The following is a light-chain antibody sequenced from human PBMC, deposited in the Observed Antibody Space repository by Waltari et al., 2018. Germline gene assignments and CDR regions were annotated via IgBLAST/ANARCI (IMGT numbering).Light chain of an antibody. CDR2: DAS. J-gene: IGKJ1*01. V-gene: IGKV3-20*01. CDR1: QRVSRF. CDR3: QKYVSLPAT. Sequence: EIVLTQSPGTLSLSPGERATLSCRASQRVSRFLAWYQQKPGQAPRLRIYDASTRATGIPDRFSGSGSGTDFSLSISRLETEDFAVYYCQKYVSLPATFGQGTKVEIK.